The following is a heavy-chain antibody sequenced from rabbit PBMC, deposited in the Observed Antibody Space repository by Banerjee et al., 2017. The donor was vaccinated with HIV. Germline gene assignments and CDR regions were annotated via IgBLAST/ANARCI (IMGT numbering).Heavy chain of an antibody. V-gene: IGHV1S43*01. Sequence: QQQLEESGGGLVKPEGSLTLTCKASGIDFSNYYYMCWVRQAPGKGLELIGCIYTGSGSTWYASWVNGRFTISRSTSLNTVDLKMTSLTAADTATFFCARDRDTGTAYYFDLWGPGTLVTVS. CDR2: IYTGSGST. CDR3: ARDRDTGTAYYFDL. D-gene: IGHD7-1*01. J-gene: IGHJ4*01. CDR1: GIDFSNYYY.